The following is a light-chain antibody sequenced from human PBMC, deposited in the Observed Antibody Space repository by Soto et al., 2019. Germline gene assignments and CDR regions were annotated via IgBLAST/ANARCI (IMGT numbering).Light chain of an antibody. CDR1: QRVGNY. CDR3: QQRSNWPPGFT. J-gene: IGKJ2*01. V-gene: IGKV3-11*01. CDR2: DAS. Sequence: EIVLTQSPATLSLSPGERATLSCRDSQRVGNYLAWYQQKPGQAPRLLIYDASSRAIGIPARFSGSGSGTDFTLTINSLEPDDSAVYYCQQRSNWPPGFTFGQGTKLEIK.